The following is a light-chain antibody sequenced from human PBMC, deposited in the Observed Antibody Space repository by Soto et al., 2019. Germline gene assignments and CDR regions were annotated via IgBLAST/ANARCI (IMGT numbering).Light chain of an antibody. V-gene: IGLV2-23*01. Sequence: QSALTQPASVSGSPGQSITISCTGTSGDVGTYNLVSWYQHHPGKAPKLMIYEGSNRPSGVSHRFSGSQSGNMASLTISGLQAEDEADYYCSSYAGAVAFGGGTKLTVL. CDR3: SSYAGAVA. J-gene: IGLJ2*01. CDR2: EGS. CDR1: SGDVGTYNL.